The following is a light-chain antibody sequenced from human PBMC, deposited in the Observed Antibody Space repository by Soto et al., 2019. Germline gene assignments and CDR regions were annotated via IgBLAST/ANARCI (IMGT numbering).Light chain of an antibody. V-gene: IGKV3-20*01. CDR1: QSVDIN. Sequence: EIVLTHSPATLSVSPCERVTLSSRASQSVDINLAWYQQKPGQAPRLLISGASSRATGIPDRFSGSGSGTDFTLTISRLEPEDFALYYCQQYVTSAITFGQGTRLEIK. CDR3: QQYVTSAIT. CDR2: GAS. J-gene: IGKJ5*01.